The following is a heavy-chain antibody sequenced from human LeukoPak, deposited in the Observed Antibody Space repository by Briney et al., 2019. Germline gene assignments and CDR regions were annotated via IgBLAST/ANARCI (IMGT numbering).Heavy chain of an antibody. CDR3: VPHTVIVTVAY. J-gene: IGHJ4*02. V-gene: IGHV3-23*01. D-gene: IGHD2/OR15-2a*01. CDR2: ISSGSGSS. Sequence: GGSLRLSCAASGFTVGSYAMSWVRQAPGKGLEWVSAISSGSGSSYYVDSVKGRFTISRDNSKNTLYLQMNSLRAEDTAVYYCVPHTVIVTVAYWGQGTLVTVSS. CDR1: GFTVGSYA.